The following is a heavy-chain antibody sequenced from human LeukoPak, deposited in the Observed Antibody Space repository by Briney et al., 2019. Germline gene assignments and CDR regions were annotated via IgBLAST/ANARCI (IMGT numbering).Heavy chain of an antibody. CDR2: INNSGST. D-gene: IGHD3-9*01. V-gene: IGHV4-39*07. CDR3: ARRPSLLRYFDWLRGLYYFDY. J-gene: IGHJ4*02. Sequence: TSETLSLTCTVSGGSISSSSYYWSWIRQPPGKGLEWIGEINNSGSTNYNPSLKSRVTISVDTSKNQFSLKLSSVTAADTAVYYCARRPSLLRYFDWLRGLYYFDYWGQGTLVTVSS. CDR1: GGSISSSSYY.